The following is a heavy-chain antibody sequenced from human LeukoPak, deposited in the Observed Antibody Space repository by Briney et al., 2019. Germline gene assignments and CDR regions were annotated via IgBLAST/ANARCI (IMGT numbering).Heavy chain of an antibody. CDR1: GFTFSSYA. CDR2: INGGGGST. J-gene: IGHJ4*02. Sequence: GGSLRLSCAASGFTFSSYAMSWVRQAPGKGLDWVSSINGGGGSTYYADSVKGRFTISRDNSKNTLYLQMNSLRAEDTAVYYCVKTSVAGTDYWGQGTLVTVSS. D-gene: IGHD6-19*01. V-gene: IGHV3-23*01. CDR3: VKTSVAGTDY.